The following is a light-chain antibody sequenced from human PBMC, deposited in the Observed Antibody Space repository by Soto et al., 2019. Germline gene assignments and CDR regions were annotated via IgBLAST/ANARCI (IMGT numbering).Light chain of an antibody. CDR2: AAS. V-gene: IGKV1-8*01. J-gene: IGKJ5*01. CDR3: QQYYSYPIT. CDR1: QGINSY. Sequence: IRMTQSPSSLSASTGDRVTITCRASQGINSYLAWYQQKPGKAPKLLIYAASTLQSGVPSRSSGSGSGTDFTLTISCLQSEDFATYYCQQYYSYPITFGQGTRLEIK.